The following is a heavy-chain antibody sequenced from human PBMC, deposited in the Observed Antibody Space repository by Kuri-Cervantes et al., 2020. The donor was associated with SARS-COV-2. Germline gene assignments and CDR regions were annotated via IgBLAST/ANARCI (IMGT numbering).Heavy chain of an antibody. V-gene: IGHV4-38-2*02. CDR1: GYSISSGYY. CDR3: ARVVQWRLLSDDYYYMDV. J-gene: IGHJ6*03. CDR2: IYHSGST. Sequence: SETLSLTCTVSGYSISSGYYWGWIRQPPGKGLEWIGSIYHSGSTYYNPSLKSRVTMSLDRSKNQFSLKLSSLTAADTAVYYCARVVQWRLLSDDYYYMDVWGKGTTVTVSS. D-gene: IGHD6-25*01.